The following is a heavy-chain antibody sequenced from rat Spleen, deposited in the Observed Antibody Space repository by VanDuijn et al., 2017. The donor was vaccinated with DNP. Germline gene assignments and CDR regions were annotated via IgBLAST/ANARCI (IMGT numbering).Heavy chain of an antibody. D-gene: IGHD1-11*01. CDR1: GFTFSNYG. Sequence: EVQLVESGGGLVQPGRSLKLSCAASGFTFSNYGMHWIRQAPTKGLELVAYISYFGDNTYSGDSVKGRFTISRDNAKSTLYLQMNSLRSEDMATYYCARHGRRVFDYWGQGVMVTVSS. J-gene: IGHJ2*01. CDR2: ISYFGDNT. CDR3: ARHGRRVFDY. V-gene: IGHV5-19*01.